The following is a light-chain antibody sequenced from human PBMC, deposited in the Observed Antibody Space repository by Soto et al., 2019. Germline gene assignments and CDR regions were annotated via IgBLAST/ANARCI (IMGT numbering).Light chain of an antibody. CDR1: QSVSSY. V-gene: IGKV3-11*01. Sequence: VLTQNPDTLSFSLGDRPTLSCRASQSVSSYLAWYQQKPGQAPRLLVYDASNRATGIPARFSGSGSGTDFTLTISSLEPEDFAVYYCQQRSNWPPTFGQRAKVDIK. CDR3: QQRSNWPPT. J-gene: IGKJ1*01. CDR2: DAS.